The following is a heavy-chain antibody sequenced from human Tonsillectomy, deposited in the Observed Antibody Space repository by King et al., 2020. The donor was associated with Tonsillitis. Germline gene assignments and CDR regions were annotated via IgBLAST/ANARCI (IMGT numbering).Heavy chain of an antibody. J-gene: IGHJ2*01. D-gene: IGHD3-3*01. V-gene: IGHV4-31*03. CDR1: GGSISSGGYY. CDR2: IYYSGST. CDR3: ARGYSFTLFGIITHWYFDL. Sequence: VQLQESGPGLVKPSQTLSLTCTVSGGSISSGGYYWSWIRQHPGKGLEWIGNIYYSGSTYYNPSLKSRVTISADTSKNQFSLRLGSVTAADTAVYYCARGYSFTLFGIITHWYFDLWGRGTLVTVSS.